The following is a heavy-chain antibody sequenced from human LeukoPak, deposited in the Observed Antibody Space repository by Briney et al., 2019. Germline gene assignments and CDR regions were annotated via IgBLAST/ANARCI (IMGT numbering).Heavy chain of an antibody. CDR1: GFTFSSYS. J-gene: IGHJ4*02. V-gene: IGHV3-21*01. CDR2: ISSSSSYI. CDR3: ASGTDYDFWSGYPPSFDY. D-gene: IGHD3-3*01. Sequence: GGSLRLSCAASGFTFSSYSMNWVRQAPGKGLEWVSSISSSSSYIYCADSVKGRFTISRDNAKNSLYLQMNSLRAEDTAVYYCASGTDYDFWSGYPPSFDYWGQGTLVTVSS.